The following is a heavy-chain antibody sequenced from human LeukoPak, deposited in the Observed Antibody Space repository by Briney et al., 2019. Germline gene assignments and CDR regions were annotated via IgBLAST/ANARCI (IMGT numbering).Heavy chain of an antibody. CDR3: AKTSGRDFWSGYTYYFDY. Sequence: PGGSLRLSCAASGFTFSNNAMSWVRQAPGKGLEWVSGISGSGSSTYYADSVKGRFTISRDNLKNTLYLQMNSLRAEDTAIYYCAKTSGRDFWSGYTYYFDYWGQGTLVTVSS. J-gene: IGHJ4*02. V-gene: IGHV3-23*01. CDR1: GFTFSNNA. CDR2: ISGSGSST. D-gene: IGHD3-3*01.